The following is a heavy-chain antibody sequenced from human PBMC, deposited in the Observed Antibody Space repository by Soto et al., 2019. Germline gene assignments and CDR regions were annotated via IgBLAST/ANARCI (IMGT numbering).Heavy chain of an antibody. V-gene: IGHV1-2*02. J-gene: IGHJ6*02. CDR1: GYTFTGYY. Sequence: ASVKVSCKXSGYTFTGYYMHWVRQAPGQGLEWMGWINPNSGGTNYAQKFQGRVTMTRDTSISTAYMELSRLRSDDTAVYYCAQIFGVVDGMDVWGQGTTVTVSS. CDR3: AQIFGVVDGMDV. CDR2: INPNSGGT. D-gene: IGHD3-3*01.